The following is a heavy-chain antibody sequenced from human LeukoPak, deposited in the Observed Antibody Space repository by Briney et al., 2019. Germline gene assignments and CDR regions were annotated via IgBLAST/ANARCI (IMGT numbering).Heavy chain of an antibody. V-gene: IGHV1-8*01. J-gene: IGHJ4*02. CDR2: MNPNSGNT. CDR3: ARGGNEEEANTNDY. CDR1: GYTFTSYD. Sequence: ASVKVSCKASGYTFTSYDINWVRQATGHGLEWMGWMNPNSGNTGYAQKFQGRVTMTRNTSISTAYMELSSLRSEDTAVYYCARGGNEEEANTNDYWGQGTLVTVSS.